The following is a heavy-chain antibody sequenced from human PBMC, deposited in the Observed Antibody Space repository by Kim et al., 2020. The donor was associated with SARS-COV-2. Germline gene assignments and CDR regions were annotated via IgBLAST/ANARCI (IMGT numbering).Heavy chain of an antibody. CDR1: GDSVSSNSAA. Sequence: SQTLSLTCAISGDSVSSNSAAWNWIRQSPSRGLEWLGRTYYRSKWFNDYAVSVKSRIIINPDTSKNQFSLQLNSVTPEDTAVYYCTKGGGYTSTWSGNWFDPWGQGTLVTVSS. D-gene: IGHD6-13*01. CDR2: TYYRSKWFN. V-gene: IGHV6-1*01. CDR3: TKGGGYTSTWSGNWFDP. J-gene: IGHJ5*02.